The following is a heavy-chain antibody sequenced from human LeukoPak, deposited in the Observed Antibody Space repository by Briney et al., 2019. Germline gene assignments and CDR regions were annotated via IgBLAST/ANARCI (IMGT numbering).Heavy chain of an antibody. CDR3: ARGYSIAAAGPSYNWFDP. Sequence: SETLSLTCAVYGGSFSGYYWSWIRQPLGKGLEWIGEINHSGSTNYNPSLKSRVTISVDTSKNQFSLKLSSVTAADTAVYYCARGYSIAAAGPSYNWFDPWGQGTLVTVSS. J-gene: IGHJ5*02. CDR2: INHSGST. D-gene: IGHD6-13*01. V-gene: IGHV4-34*01. CDR1: GGSFSGYY.